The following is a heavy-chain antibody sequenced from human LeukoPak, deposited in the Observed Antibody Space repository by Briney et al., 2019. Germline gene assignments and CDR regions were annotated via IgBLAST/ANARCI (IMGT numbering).Heavy chain of an antibody. J-gene: IGHJ4*02. Sequence: PGGSLRLSCAASGFTVSSNYMSWVRQAPGKGLEWVSVIYSGGSTYYADSVKGRFTISRDNSKNTLYLQMNSLRAEDTAVYYCAKGTGSSGWYLPDYWGQGTLVTVSS. CDR1: GFTVSSNY. CDR2: IYSGGST. V-gene: IGHV3-53*01. CDR3: AKGTGSSGWYLPDY. D-gene: IGHD6-19*01.